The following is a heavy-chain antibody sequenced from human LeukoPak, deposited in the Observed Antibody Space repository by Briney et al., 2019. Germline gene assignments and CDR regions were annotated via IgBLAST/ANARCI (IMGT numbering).Heavy chain of an antibody. V-gene: IGHV1-2*06. Sequence: ASVKVSCKASGYTFIDYYIHWVRQAPGQGLEWMGRINPNIPNTDDTDYAQNFQGRVTMTRDTSISTAFMELSRLTSDDTAVYYCARWGVHGTTTYCFDYWGQGSLVTVSS. CDR1: GYTFIDYY. J-gene: IGHJ4*02. CDR2: INPNIPNTDDT. D-gene: IGHD1-1*01. CDR3: ARWGVHGTTTYCFDY.